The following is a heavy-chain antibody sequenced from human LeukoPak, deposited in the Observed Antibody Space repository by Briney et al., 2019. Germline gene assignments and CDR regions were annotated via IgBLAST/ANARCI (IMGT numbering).Heavy chain of an antibody. V-gene: IGHV3-74*01. CDR1: GFTLSRYW. CDR3: ARDLGQYYDTSDNWFDP. CDR2: INNDGSST. Sequence: GGSLRLSCAASGFTLSRYWMHWVRQAPGKGLVWVSRINNDGSSTNYADSVKGRFTISRDNAKNTLYLQMNSLRAEDTAVYYCARDLGQYYDTSDNWFDPWGQGTLVTVSS. J-gene: IGHJ5*02. D-gene: IGHD3-22*01.